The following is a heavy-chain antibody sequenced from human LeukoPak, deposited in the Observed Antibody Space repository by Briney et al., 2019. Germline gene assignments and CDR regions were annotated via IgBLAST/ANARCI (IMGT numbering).Heavy chain of an antibody. CDR2: INPNSGGT. Sequence: ASVKVSCKASGYTFTGYYMHWVRQAPGQGLEWMGWINPNSGGTNYAQKFQGRVTMTRDTSITTAYMELSRLRSGDTAVYYCARDRVGYYDSSGYLGNWGQGTLVTVSS. CDR1: GYTFTGYY. D-gene: IGHD3-22*01. J-gene: IGHJ4*02. CDR3: ARDRVGYYDSSGYLGN. V-gene: IGHV1-2*02.